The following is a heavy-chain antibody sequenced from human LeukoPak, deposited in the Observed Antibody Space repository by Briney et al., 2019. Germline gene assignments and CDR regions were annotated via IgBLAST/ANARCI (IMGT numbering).Heavy chain of an antibody. D-gene: IGHD1-1*01. V-gene: IGHV3-30-3*01. CDR1: GFTFSSYA. CDR3: ARDVAGTDAFDI. Sequence: PGGSLRLSCAASGFTFSSYAMHWVRQAPGKGLEWLTVISYDGSNKYYADSVKGQFTISRDNSKNTLYLQMISLRAEDTAVYYCARDVAGTDAFDIWGQGTMVTVSS. J-gene: IGHJ3*02. CDR2: ISYDGSNK.